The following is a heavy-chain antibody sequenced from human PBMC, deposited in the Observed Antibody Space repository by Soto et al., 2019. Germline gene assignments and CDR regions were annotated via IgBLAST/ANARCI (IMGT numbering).Heavy chain of an antibody. V-gene: IGHV4-59*08. Sequence: QVQLQESGPGLVKPSETLSLNCTVSGASISSYYWSWIRKPPGKGLEWIGYIFFTGSTDYNPSLKSRVTISIATSKNQFSLKLKSVTAADTAVYYCARRIAVAGYYDYHGMDVWGQGTTVTVSS. CDR1: GASISSYY. J-gene: IGHJ6*02. D-gene: IGHD6-19*01. CDR3: ARRIAVAGYYDYHGMDV. CDR2: IFFTGST.